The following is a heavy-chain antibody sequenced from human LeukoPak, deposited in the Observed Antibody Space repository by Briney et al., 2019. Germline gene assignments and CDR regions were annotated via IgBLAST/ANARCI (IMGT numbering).Heavy chain of an antibody. Sequence: PGGSLRLSCAASGFTFSSYAMSWVRQAPGKGLEWVSSISSSSSYIYYADSVKGRFTISRDNAKNSPYLQMNSLRAEDTAVYYCARERRSSRLRLSEESPLLFDPWGQGTLVTVSS. CDR3: ARERRSSRLRLSEESPLLFDP. CDR2: ISSSSSYI. CDR1: GFTFSSYA. J-gene: IGHJ5*02. V-gene: IGHV3-21*01. D-gene: IGHD4-17*01.